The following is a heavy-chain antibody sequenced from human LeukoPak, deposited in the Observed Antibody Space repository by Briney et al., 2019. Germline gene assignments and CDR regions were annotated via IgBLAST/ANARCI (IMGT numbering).Heavy chain of an antibody. CDR1: GFTFSSYS. D-gene: IGHD3-10*01. CDR2: ISSSSYI. V-gene: IGHV3-21*01. Sequence: PGGSLRLSCAASGFTFSSYSMNWLRQAPGKGLEWVSSISSSSYIYYADSVKGRFTISRDNAKNSLYLQMNSLRAEDTAVYYCASGPIGPRIVDYWGQGTLVTVSS. J-gene: IGHJ4*02. CDR3: ASGPIGPRIVDY.